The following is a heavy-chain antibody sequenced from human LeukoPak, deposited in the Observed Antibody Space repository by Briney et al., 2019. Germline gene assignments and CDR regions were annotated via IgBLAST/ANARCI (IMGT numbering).Heavy chain of an antibody. Sequence: GGSLRLPCAASGFTFSSYEMNWVRQAPGKGLEWVSFISSSGSTIYYADSVKGRFTISRDNAKNSLYLQMNSLRAEDTAVYYCARDCSGGRCYSGTRDYWGQGTLVTVSS. V-gene: IGHV3-48*03. J-gene: IGHJ4*02. CDR3: ARDCSGGRCYSGTRDY. D-gene: IGHD2-15*01. CDR1: GFTFSSYE. CDR2: ISSSGSTI.